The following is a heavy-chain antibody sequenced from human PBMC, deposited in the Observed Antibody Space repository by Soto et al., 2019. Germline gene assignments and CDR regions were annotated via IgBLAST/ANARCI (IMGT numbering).Heavy chain of an antibody. CDR3: ARHIGPYSSTSPMGY. CDR2: IDPSDSYI. CDR1: GYSFTDYW. J-gene: IGHJ4*02. Sequence: PGESLKISCKGSGYSFTDYWITWVRQMPGKGLEWVGRIDPSDSYITYSPSFRGQVIISADNSITTAHLQWSSLKASDTAIYYCARHIGPYSSTSPMGYWGQGTLVTVSS. V-gene: IGHV5-10-1*01. D-gene: IGHD6-19*01.